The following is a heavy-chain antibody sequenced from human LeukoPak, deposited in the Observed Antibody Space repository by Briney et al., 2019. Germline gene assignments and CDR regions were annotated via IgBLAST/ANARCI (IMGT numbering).Heavy chain of an antibody. J-gene: IGHJ3*02. CDR3: ARDSHTYYYGSGSYVAFDI. CDR2: INWNGGST. V-gene: IGHV3-20*04. Sequence: PVGSLRLSCAASVFTFDDYGMSWVRQAPGKGLEWVSGINWNGGSTVYADSVKGRFTISRDNAKNSLYLQMNSLRAEDTALYYCARDSHTYYYGSGSYVAFDIWGQGTMVTVSS. CDR1: VFTFDDYG. D-gene: IGHD3-10*01.